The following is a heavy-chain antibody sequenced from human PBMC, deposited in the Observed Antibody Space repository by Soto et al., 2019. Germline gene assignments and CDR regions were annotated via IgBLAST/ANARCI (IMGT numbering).Heavy chain of an antibody. V-gene: IGHV4-59*01. D-gene: IGHD6-13*01. CDR1: GGSISSYY. Sequence: PSETLSLTCTVSGGSISSYYWSWIRQPPGKGLEWIGYIYYSGSTNYNPSLKSRVTISVDTSKKQFSLKLSSVTAADTAVYYCARIIAVAGTSDWFDPWGQGSLVTVSS. CDR3: ARIIAVAGTSDWFDP. J-gene: IGHJ5*02. CDR2: IYYSGST.